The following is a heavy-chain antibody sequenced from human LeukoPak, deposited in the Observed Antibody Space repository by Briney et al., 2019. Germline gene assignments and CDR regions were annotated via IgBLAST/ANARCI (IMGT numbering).Heavy chain of an antibody. CDR2: IIPIFGTA. D-gene: IGHD3-3*01. Sequence: GASVKVSCKASGGTFSSYAISWVRQAPGQGLEWMGGIIPIFGTANYAQKFQGRVTITADESTSTAYMELSSLRSEDTAVYYCARDRRRPYYDFWSGSPHWTTEFDYWGQGTLVTVSS. J-gene: IGHJ4*02. CDR3: ARDRRRPYYDFWSGSPHWTTEFDY. V-gene: IGHV1-69*13. CDR1: GGTFSSYA.